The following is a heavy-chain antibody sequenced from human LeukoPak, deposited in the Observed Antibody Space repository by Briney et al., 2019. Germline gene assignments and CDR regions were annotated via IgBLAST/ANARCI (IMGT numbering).Heavy chain of an antibody. D-gene: IGHD2-2*01. J-gene: IGHJ4*02. CDR2: IYYSGST. CDR1: GGSISSGDYY. V-gene: IGHV4-30-4*01. CDR3: ASGYCSSTSCYRGGGIFGY. Sequence: PSETLSLTCTVSGGSISSGDYYWSWIRQPPGKGLEWIGYIYYSGSTYYNPSLKSRVTISVDTSKNQFSLKLSSVTAADTAVYYCASGYCSSTSCYRGGGIFGYWGQGTLVTVSS.